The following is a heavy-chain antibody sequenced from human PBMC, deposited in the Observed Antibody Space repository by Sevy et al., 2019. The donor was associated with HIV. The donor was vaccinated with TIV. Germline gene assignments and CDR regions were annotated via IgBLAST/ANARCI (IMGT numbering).Heavy chain of an antibody. CDR2: IKSKTDGGSA. V-gene: IGHV3-15*01. CDR3: TGATVFRATWFDP. CDR1: GYTFNNAW. D-gene: IGHD3-3*01. J-gene: IGHJ5*02. Sequence: GGSLRLSCAASGYTFNNAWMSWVRQAPGKGLEWLGRIKSKTDGGSAEYASTVKGRFTNSRDDSKSTLYLQMNRLGTEVTGGYYCTGATVFRATWFDPWGQGALVTVSS.